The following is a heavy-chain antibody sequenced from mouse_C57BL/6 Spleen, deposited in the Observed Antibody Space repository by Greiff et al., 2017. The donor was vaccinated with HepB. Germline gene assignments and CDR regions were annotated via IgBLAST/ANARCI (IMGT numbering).Heavy chain of an antibody. CDR1: GFTFSSYA. CDR2: ISDGGSYT. J-gene: IGHJ2*01. Sequence: EVKLVESGGGLVKPGGSLKLSCAASGFTFSSYAMSWVRQTPEKRLEWVATISDGGSYTYYPDNVKGRFTISRDTATNNLYLQMSHLKSEDTALYYCARDIRVVENFDYWGQGTTLTVSS. V-gene: IGHV5-4*01. CDR3: ARDIRVVENFDY. D-gene: IGHD1-1*01.